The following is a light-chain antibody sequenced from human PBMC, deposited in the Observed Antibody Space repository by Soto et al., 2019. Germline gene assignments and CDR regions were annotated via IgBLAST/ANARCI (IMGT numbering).Light chain of an antibody. V-gene: IGKV1-5*03. CDR1: QSISSW. Sequence: DIQMTQSPSTLSAFVGDRVTITCRASQSISSWLAWYQQKPGKAPKLLVYQASTLESGVPLRFSGSGSGTEFTLTISSLQSDDVGVYYCQQYNERPPWTFGQGTKVDIK. CDR2: QAS. J-gene: IGKJ1*01. CDR3: QQYNERPPWT.